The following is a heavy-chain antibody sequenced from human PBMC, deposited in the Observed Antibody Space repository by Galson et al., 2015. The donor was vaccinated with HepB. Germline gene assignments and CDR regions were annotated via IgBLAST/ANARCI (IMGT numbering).Heavy chain of an antibody. CDR2: ISSTGTTM. V-gene: IGHV3-48*02. D-gene: IGHD3-10*01. Sequence: SLRLSCAASGFTFSSYTMNWVRQAPGKGLESVSYISSTGTTMSYADSAKGTFTISRDNAQNSLYLQMNRLRDEDTAVYYCQRVYFGSGSSSAYWYFDLWGRGALVTVSS. CDR1: GFTFSSYT. CDR3: QRVYFGSGSSSAYWYFDL. J-gene: IGHJ2*01.